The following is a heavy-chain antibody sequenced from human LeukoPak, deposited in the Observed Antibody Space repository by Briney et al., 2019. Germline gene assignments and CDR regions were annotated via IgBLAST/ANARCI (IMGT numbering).Heavy chain of an antibody. CDR2: ISSSGSTI. J-gene: IGHJ4*02. V-gene: IGHV3-11*04. CDR1: GFTFSDYY. D-gene: IGHD2-2*01. Sequence: GGYLRLYCAASGFTFSDYYMSWLPQAPGKGQEGVSYISSSGSTIYYADSVKGRFTSSRDNAKNSLYLQMNRLRAEDTAVYYCARGGYCSSTSCYRGYWGQGTLVTVSS. CDR3: ARGGYCSSTSCYRGY.